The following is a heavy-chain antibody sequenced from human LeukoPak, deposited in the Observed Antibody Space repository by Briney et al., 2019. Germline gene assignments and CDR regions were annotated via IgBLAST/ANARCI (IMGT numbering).Heavy chain of an antibody. J-gene: IGHJ4*02. V-gene: IGHV4-59*01. CDR1: GGALTSYY. Sequence: ASETLSLTCTVSGGALTSYYWSWIRQPPGKGLEGIGNIYYSGSTDYNPSLKSRVTISVDTSKNQFSLKLSSVIAADTAVYYCARPYRSGWHGSFDYWGQGSLVTVSS. CDR3: ARPYRSGWHGSFDY. CDR2: IYYSGST. D-gene: IGHD6-19*01.